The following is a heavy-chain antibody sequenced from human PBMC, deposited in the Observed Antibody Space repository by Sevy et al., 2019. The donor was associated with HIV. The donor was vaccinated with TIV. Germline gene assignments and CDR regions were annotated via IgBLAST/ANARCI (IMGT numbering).Heavy chain of an antibody. Sequence: ASVKVACKVSGYTLTELSMHWVRQAPGKGLEWMGGFDPEDGETIYAQKFQGRVTMTEDTSTDTAYMELSSLRSEDTAVYYCATPNNSGSYYYGMDVWGQGTTVTVSS. D-gene: IGHD1-26*01. CDR3: ATPNNSGSYYYGMDV. CDR1: GYTLTELS. V-gene: IGHV1-24*01. CDR2: FDPEDGET. J-gene: IGHJ6*02.